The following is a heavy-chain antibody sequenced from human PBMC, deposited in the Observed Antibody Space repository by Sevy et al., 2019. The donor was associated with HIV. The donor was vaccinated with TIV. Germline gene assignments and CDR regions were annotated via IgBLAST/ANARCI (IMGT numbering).Heavy chain of an antibody. V-gene: IGHV3-48*02. CDR1: GFTFSSYS. Sequence: GGSLRLSCAASGFTFSSYSMNWVRQAPGKVLEWVSYISSSSSTIYYADSVKGRFTISRDNAKNSLYLQTNSLRDEDTAVYYCARNHYYYYYYMDVWGKGTTVTVSS. J-gene: IGHJ6*03. CDR3: ARNHYYYYYYMDV. CDR2: ISSSSSTI.